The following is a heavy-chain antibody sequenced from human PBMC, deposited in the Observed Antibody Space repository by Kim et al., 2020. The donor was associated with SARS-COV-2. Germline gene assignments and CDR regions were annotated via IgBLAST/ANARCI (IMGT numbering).Heavy chain of an antibody. CDR3: AASMSPDPDYYDSSGYDMFDY. J-gene: IGHJ4*02. D-gene: IGHD3-22*01. Sequence: SVKVSCKASGFTFTSSAMQWVRQARGQRLEWIGWIVVGSGNTNYAQKFQERVTITRDMSTSTAYMELSSLRSEDTAVYYCAASMSPDPDYYDSSGYDMFDYWGQGTLVTVSS. V-gene: IGHV1-58*02. CDR1: GFTFTSSA. CDR2: IVVGSGNT.